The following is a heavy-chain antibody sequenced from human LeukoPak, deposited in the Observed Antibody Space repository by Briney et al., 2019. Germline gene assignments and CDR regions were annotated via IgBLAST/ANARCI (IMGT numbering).Heavy chain of an antibody. Sequence: GGSLRLSCAASGFTLEGFGMHWVRQAPGKGLEWVAFIRYDESQKLYIDSVKGRFSISRGTSKNVLYLQMNSLRAGDTAVYYCAKCYYDGRDSAFGDWGQGTPVTVSS. CDR3: AKCYYDGRDSAFGD. J-gene: IGHJ4*02. V-gene: IGHV3-30*02. CDR1: GFTLEGFG. CDR2: IRYDESQK. D-gene: IGHD1-26*01.